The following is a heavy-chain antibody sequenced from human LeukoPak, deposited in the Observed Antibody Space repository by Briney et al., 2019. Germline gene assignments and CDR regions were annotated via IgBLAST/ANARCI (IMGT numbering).Heavy chain of an antibody. V-gene: IGHV3-23*01. CDR2: ISASGGST. D-gene: IGHD1-1*01. J-gene: IGHJ5*02. CDR1: GFSFSSYA. CDR3: ARLLSSGTTRNNWFDP. Sequence: GGSLRLSCAASGFSFSSYAMSWVRQAPRKGLEWVSTISASGGSTYYADSVKGRFTVSRDNSKNTLYLQMNSLRAEDTALYYCARLLSSGTTRNNWFDPWGQGTLVTVSS.